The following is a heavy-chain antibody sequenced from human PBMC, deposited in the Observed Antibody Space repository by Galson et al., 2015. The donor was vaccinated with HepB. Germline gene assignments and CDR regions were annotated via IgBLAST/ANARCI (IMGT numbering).Heavy chain of an antibody. CDR1: QLVLGDYW. CDR3: ARDARHRPILFDP. CDR2: INQDGSEK. D-gene: IGHD3-3*01. J-gene: IGHJ5*02. Sequence: SLRLSCADSQLVLGDYWMSWVRQAPGKGLEWVACINQDGSEKNYVDSVKGRFTISRDNARKSLFLQMNTLRVEDTAVYYCARDARHRPILFDPGGQGTLVTVSS. V-gene: IGHV3-7*03.